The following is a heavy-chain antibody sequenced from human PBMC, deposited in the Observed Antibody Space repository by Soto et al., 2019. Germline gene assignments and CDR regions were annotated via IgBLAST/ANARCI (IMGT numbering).Heavy chain of an antibody. CDR2: IYWDEDK. V-gene: IGHV2-5*02. J-gene: IGHJ4*02. Sequence: QITLKESGPTLVKPTQTLTLTCTFSGFSLSTSGVGVGWIRQPPGKALEWLALIYWDEDKRYSPSLKSRLTIATDIFNNQGAVTIFTLAPVDTATYYCAQNDSSGQFHFAFWRQGTLVTVSS. CDR1: GFSLSTSGVG. D-gene: IGHD3-22*01. CDR3: AQNDSSGQFHFAF.